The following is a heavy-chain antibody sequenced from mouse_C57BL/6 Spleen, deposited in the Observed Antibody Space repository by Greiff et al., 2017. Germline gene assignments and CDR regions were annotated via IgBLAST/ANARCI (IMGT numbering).Heavy chain of an antibody. CDR3: AREVAMDY. D-gene: IGHD2-14*01. J-gene: IGHJ4*01. CDR1: GFNIKDYY. CDR2: IDPVDGET. Sequence: VQLKQSGAELVKPGASVKLSCTASGFNIKDYYMHWVKQRTEQGLEWIGRIDPVDGETKYDPKLQGKATITADTSSNTAYLELSSLTSGDTAVYYCAREVAMDYWGQGTSVTVSS. V-gene: IGHV14-2*01.